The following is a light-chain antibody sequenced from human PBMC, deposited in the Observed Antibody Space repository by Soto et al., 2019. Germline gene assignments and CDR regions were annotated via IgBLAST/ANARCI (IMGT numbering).Light chain of an antibody. CDR2: SAS. Sequence: DVQMTQTPSTLSASVGDRVTITCRASQSVASWVAWYQHKPGKAPRLLIDSASTLQSVVPSRFSGSRSGTVFTLTISSLPPEDIANYYCQKFNNSPLTFGPGTKVDIK. V-gene: IGKV1-9*01. CDR3: QKFNNSPLT. J-gene: IGKJ3*01. CDR1: QSVASW.